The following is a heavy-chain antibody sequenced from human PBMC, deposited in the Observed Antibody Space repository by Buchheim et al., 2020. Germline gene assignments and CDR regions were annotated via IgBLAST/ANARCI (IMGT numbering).Heavy chain of an antibody. CDR1: GGSFSGYY. V-gene: IGHV4-34*01. Sequence: QVQLQQWGAGLLKPSETLSLTCAVYGGSFSGYYWSWIRQPPGKGLEWIGEINHSGSTNYNPSLKSRVTISVDTSKNQFSLMLSSVTAADTAVYYCARRAFPGVVPAAMPAYYYYYGIDVWGKGTT. J-gene: IGHJ6*04. D-gene: IGHD2-2*01. CDR2: INHSGST. CDR3: ARRAFPGVVPAAMPAYYYYYGIDV.